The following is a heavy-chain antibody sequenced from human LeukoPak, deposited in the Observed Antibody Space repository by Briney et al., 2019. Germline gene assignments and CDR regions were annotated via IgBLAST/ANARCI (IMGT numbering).Heavy chain of an antibody. CDR1: GFTLSSYW. CDR3: TRVQAGRAGLMDV. D-gene: IGHD6-13*01. CDR2: IDPDGSTT. Sequence: GESLRLSCAASGFTLSSYWMHWVRQAPGEGLVWVSRIDPDGSTTNYADSVKGRFTTSRDNAKNTLYLQMNSLRAEDTALYYCTRVQAGRAGLMDVWGRGTTVTVPS. J-gene: IGHJ6*02. V-gene: IGHV3-74*01.